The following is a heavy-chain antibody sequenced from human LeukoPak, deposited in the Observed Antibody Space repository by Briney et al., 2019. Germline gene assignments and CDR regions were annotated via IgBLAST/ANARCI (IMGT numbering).Heavy chain of an antibody. V-gene: IGHV4-34*01. CDR2: INHSGST. CDR3: ARVPTYGERESTLDY. J-gene: IGHJ4*02. Sequence: SETLSLTCAVYGESFSGYYWSWIRQPPGKGLEWIGEINHSGSTNYNPSLKSRVTISVDTSKNQFSLKLSSVTAADTAVYYCARVPTYGERESTLDYWGQGTLVTVSS. CDR1: GESFSGYY. D-gene: IGHD3-10*01.